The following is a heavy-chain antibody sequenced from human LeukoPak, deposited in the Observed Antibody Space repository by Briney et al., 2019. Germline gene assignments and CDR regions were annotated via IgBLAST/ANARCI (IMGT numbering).Heavy chain of an antibody. V-gene: IGHV3-21*01. CDR2: ISSSSGHI. CDR3: AREDCTGGSCYSGR. CDR1: GFTVSNNY. D-gene: IGHD2-15*01. J-gene: IGHJ4*02. Sequence: GGSLRLSCAASGFTVSNNYMRWVRQAPGKGLEWVSSISSSSGHIYYADVVKGRFIISRDNAKNSLYLQMNSLRAEDTAVYYCAREDCTGGSCYSGRWGQGTLVTVSS.